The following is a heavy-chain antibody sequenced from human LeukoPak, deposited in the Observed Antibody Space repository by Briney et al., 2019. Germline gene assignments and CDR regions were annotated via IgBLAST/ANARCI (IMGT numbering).Heavy chain of an antibody. D-gene: IGHD5-24*01. J-gene: IGHJ4*02. Sequence: PGGSLRLSCAASGFTFSAYEMNWVRQAPGRGLEPVSYISGSGNSISYADSVKGRFTISRDNAKNSLYLQMSSLRAEDTAVYYCARAANDGYNTILDYWGQGTLVTVSS. CDR2: ISGSGNSI. CDR1: GFTFSAYE. V-gene: IGHV3-48*03. CDR3: ARAANDGYNTILDY.